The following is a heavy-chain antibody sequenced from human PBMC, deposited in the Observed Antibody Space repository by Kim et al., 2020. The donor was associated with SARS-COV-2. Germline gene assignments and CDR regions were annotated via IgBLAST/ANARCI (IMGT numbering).Heavy chain of an antibody. V-gene: IGHV4-34*01. Sequence: NYNPSLESRVTISVDTSKNQFSLKLSSGTAADTAVYYCARGGGSGYPGSYWGQGTLVTVSS. D-gene: IGHD3-22*01. CDR3: ARGGGSGYPGSY. J-gene: IGHJ4*02.